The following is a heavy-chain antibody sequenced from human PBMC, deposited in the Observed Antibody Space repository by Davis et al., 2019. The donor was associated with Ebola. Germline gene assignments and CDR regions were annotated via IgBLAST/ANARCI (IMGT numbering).Heavy chain of an antibody. CDR2: IFPGDSDT. CDR3: ARPYTTSSPGN. CDR1: GYSFTSYW. D-gene: IGHD6-6*01. V-gene: IGHV5-51*01. Sequence: GESLKISCKGSGYSFTSYWISWVRQMPGKGLEWMGIIFPGDSDTTYNPSFQGQVSISADKSINTAYLQWSSLKASDTAMYYCARPYTTSSPGNWGQGTLVTVSS. J-gene: IGHJ4*02.